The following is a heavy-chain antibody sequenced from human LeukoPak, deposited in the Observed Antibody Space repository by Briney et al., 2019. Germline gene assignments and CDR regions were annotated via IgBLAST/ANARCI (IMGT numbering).Heavy chain of an antibody. CDR3: ARGGVAAKYYFDY. J-gene: IGHJ4*02. D-gene: IGHD3-10*01. V-gene: IGHV4-59*11. CDR2: IYYSGTT. Sequence: SETLSLTCTVSGGSISPLYWSWIRQPPGKGLEFIGYIYYSGTTNYNPSLKSRVALSVDTSKNQFSLKLSSVTAADTAVYYCARGGVAAKYYFDYWGQGTLVTVSS. CDR1: GGSISPLY.